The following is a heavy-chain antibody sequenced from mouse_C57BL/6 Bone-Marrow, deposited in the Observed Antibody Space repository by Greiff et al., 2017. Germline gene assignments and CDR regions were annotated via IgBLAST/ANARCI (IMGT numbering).Heavy chain of an antibody. V-gene: IGHV1-69*01. Sequence: VQLQQPGAELVMPGASVKLSCKASGYTFTSYWMHWVKQRPGQGLEWIGEIDPSDSYTNYNQKFKGKSTLTVGKSSSTAYMQLSSLTSEDSAVYYCARDYGPVWGTGTTVTVSS. CDR2: IDPSDSYT. CDR1: GYTFTSYW. D-gene: IGHD2-4*01. CDR3: ARDYGPV. J-gene: IGHJ1*03.